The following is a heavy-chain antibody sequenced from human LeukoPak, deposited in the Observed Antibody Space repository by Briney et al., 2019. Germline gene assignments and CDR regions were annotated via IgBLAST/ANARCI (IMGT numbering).Heavy chain of an antibody. D-gene: IGHD6-19*01. CDR1: GFTFSSYG. CDR3: AREDSSGWYNRVDY. V-gene: IGHV3-33*01. Sequence: GGSLRLSCAASGFTFSSYGMHWVRQAPGKGLEWVAVIWYDGSNKYYADSVKGRFTISRDNSNNTLYLQMNSLRAEDTAVYYCAREDSSGWYNRVDYWGQGTLVTVSS. J-gene: IGHJ4*02. CDR2: IWYDGSNK.